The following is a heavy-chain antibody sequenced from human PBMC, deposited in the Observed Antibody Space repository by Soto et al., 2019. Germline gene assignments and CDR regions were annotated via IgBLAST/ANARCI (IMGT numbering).Heavy chain of an antibody. CDR3: ARGLTSGDY. CDR1: GYTFTSFY. V-gene: IGHV1-46*01. J-gene: IGHJ4*02. CDR2: INPNGGST. Sequence: QVQSVQSGAEVKNSGASVKVSCKASGYTFTSFYIHWVRQAPGQGLEWMSIINPNGGSTNYAQNLQGRVTLTRDTSTNTVYMELSSLRSEDTAVYYCARGLTSGDYWGQGTLVTVSS.